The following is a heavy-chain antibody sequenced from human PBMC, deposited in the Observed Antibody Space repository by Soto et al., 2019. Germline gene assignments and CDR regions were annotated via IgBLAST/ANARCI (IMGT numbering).Heavy chain of an antibody. CDR1: GYTFTSYG. D-gene: IGHD5-18*01. J-gene: IGHJ4*02. V-gene: IGHV1-18*01. CDR2: ISAYNGNT. CDR3: ASSLLVGYGLEGESD. Sequence: QVQLVQSGAEVKKPGASVKVSCKASGYTFTSYGISWVRQAPGQGLEWMGWISAYNGNTNYAQKLQGRVTMTTDTSSTAYMELRSLRSDDTAVYYCASSLLVGYGLEGESDWGQGTLVTVSS.